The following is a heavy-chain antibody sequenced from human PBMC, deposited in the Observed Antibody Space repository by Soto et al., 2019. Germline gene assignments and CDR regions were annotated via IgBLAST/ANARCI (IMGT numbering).Heavy chain of an antibody. CDR1: GGSISSSSYY. J-gene: IGHJ4*02. CDR2: IYYSGST. V-gene: IGHV4-39*01. CDR3: ARLGRFGELLYYFDY. Sequence: SETLSLTCTVSGGSISSSSYYWGWIRQPPGKGLEWIGSIYYSGSTYYNPSLKSRVTISVDTSTNQFSLKLSSVTAADTAVYYCARLGRFGELLYYFDYWGQGTLVTVSS. D-gene: IGHD3-10*01.